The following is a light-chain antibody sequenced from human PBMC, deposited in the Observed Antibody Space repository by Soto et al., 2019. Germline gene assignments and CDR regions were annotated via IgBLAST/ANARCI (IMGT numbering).Light chain of an antibody. V-gene: IGLV1-47*02. J-gene: IGLJ1*01. CDR3: AAWDDSLSGWV. CDR1: SSNIGSNY. Sequence: QLVLTQPPSASGTPGQRVTISCSGSSSNIGSNYVYWYQQLPGTAPKLLIYSNNQRPSGVPDRFSGSKSGTSASLAISGLRSEDEADYYCAAWDDSLSGWVFGTGTKLTVL. CDR2: SNN.